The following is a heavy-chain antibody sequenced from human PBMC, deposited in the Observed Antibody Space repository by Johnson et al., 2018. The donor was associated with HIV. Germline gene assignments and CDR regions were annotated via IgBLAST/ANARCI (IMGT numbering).Heavy chain of an antibody. Sequence: QVLLVESGGGVVQPGRSLRLSCAASGFTFSSMHWDRQAPGKGLEWVAVISYDGSNKYYADSVKGRFTISRDNSKNTLYLQMNSLRAEDTAVYYCARSPEGDAFDIWGQGTMVTVSS. J-gene: IGHJ3*02. CDR1: GFTFSS. V-gene: IGHV3-30*14. CDR2: ISYDGSNK. CDR3: ARSPEGDAFDI.